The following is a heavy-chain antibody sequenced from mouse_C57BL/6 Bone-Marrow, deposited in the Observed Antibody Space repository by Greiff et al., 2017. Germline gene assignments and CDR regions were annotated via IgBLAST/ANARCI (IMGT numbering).Heavy chain of an antibody. CDR1: GFTFSDYG. CDR3: ARPGFQFFYYYAMDY. V-gene: IGHV5-17*01. CDR2: ISSGSSTL. J-gene: IGHJ4*01. Sequence: EVQLVESGGGLVKPGGSLKLSCAASGFTFSDYGMHWVRQAPEKGPEWVAYISSGSSTLYYADTVKARFTISRDNAKNTLFLQMTSLRSEDTAMYYCARPGFQFFYYYAMDYWGQGTSVTVSS.